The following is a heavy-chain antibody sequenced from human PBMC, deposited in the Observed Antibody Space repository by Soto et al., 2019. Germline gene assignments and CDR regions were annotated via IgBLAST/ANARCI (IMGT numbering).Heavy chain of an antibody. J-gene: IGHJ5*02. CDR3: AATSEGIAAAGFRNWFDP. V-gene: IGHV4-59*01. CDR2: IYYSGST. Sequence: SETLSLTCTVSGGSISSYYLSWIRQPPGKGLEWIGYIYYSGSTNYNPSLKSRVTISVDTSKNQFSLKLSSVTAADTAVYYCAATSEGIAAAGFRNWFDPWGQGTLVTVSS. D-gene: IGHD6-13*01. CDR1: GGSISSYY.